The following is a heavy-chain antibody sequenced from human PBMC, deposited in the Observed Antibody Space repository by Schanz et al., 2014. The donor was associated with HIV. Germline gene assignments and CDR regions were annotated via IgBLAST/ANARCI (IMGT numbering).Heavy chain of an antibody. CDR3: ARGASVAARGWFDP. J-gene: IGHJ5*02. Sequence: QVQLVQSGAEVKKPGSSVKVFCRASGGTFINYAMTWVRQAPGQGLEWMGWINPNSGATQYAQKFQDRVTMTREKSISTVYMGLTSLTPDDTAVYFCARGASVAARGWFDPWGQGTLIIVSS. V-gene: IGHV1-2*02. CDR2: INPNSGAT. D-gene: IGHD3-10*01. CDR1: GGTFINYA.